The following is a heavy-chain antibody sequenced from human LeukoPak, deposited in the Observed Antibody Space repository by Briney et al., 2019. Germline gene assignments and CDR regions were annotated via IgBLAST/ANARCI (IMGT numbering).Heavy chain of an antibody. V-gene: IGHV5-51*01. CDR3: GTHVGDSGNHGSVVATYN. CDR1: GYRFSDYW. Sequence: GESLKISCKGSGYRFSDYWIGWVRQMPGKGLEWMGIIYPGDSDIRYSPSFQGQVTISADKSISIAYLQWSSLKASDTAMYYCGTHVGDSGNHGSVVATYNWGQGTLVTVSS. D-gene: IGHD1-26*01. J-gene: IGHJ4*02. CDR2: IYPGDSDI.